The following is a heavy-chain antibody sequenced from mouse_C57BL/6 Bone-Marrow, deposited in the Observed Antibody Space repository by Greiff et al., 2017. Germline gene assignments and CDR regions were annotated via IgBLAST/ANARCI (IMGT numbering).Heavy chain of an antibody. CDR3: ARGGTTVLYWYFDV. CDR2: IDPSDSET. J-gene: IGHJ1*03. Sequence: QVQLQQPGAELVRPGSSVKLSCKASGYTFTSYWMHWVKQRPIQGLEWIGNIDPSDSETHYNQKFKDKATLTVDKSSSTAYMQLSSLTSEDSAVYYCARGGTTVLYWYFDVWGTGTTVTVSS. CDR1: GYTFTSYW. V-gene: IGHV1-52*01. D-gene: IGHD1-1*01.